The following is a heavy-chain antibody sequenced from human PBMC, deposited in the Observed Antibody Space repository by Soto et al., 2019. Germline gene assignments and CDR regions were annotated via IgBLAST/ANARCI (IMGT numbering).Heavy chain of an antibody. V-gene: IGHV1-69*04. D-gene: IGHD3-22*01. Sequence: SVKVSCKASGGTFSSYTISWVRQAPGQGLEWMGRIIPILGIANYAQKFQGRVTITADKSASKAYMELSSLISEDTAVYYCVRDYASDSGVHLDFWGQGTLVTAPQ. J-gene: IGHJ4*02. CDR1: GGTFSSYT. CDR2: IIPILGIA. CDR3: VRDYASDSGVHLDF.